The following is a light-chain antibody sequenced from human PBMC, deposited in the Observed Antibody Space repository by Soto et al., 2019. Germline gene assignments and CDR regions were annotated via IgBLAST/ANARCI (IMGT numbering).Light chain of an antibody. Sequence: DIQMTQSPSSVSASIGDRVTITCRASQIIGSWLAWYQQKPGRAPTLLIYAASSLQSGVPSRFSGSGSGTDFTLTITSLQAEDSATYCCQQANSFPFTFGPGTKVDIK. V-gene: IGKV1-12*02. J-gene: IGKJ3*01. CDR3: QQANSFPFT. CDR2: AAS. CDR1: QIIGSW.